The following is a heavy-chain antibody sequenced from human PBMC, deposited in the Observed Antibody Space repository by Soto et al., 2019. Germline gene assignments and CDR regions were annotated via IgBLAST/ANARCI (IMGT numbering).Heavy chain of an antibody. CDR1: GYTFTGYY. CDR3: ATERIAVAGTVLVPFAYGMDV. D-gene: IGHD6-19*01. V-gene: IGHV1-2*02. J-gene: IGHJ6*02. CDR2: INPHSGGT. Sequence: QVQLVQSGAEVKKPGASVKVSCKASGYTFTGYYMHWVRQAPGQGLEWMGWINPHSGGTNYAQKFQGGVTMTRDTSISTAYRELSRLRADVTAVYYGATERIAVAGTVLVPFAYGMDVWGQGTTVTVSS.